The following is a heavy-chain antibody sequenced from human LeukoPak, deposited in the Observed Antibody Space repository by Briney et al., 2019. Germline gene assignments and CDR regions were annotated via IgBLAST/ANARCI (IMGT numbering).Heavy chain of an antibody. CDR2: ICGRGTTK. V-gene: IGHV3-48*03. D-gene: IGHD3-10*01. J-gene: IGHJ4*02. CDR1: GCNFKRYE. CDR3: TRHLYYYGSGNFVPGLPDY. Sequence: GGSLRLSCAASGCNFKRYEMSWVRQAPGKGLEWVSYICGRGTTKYYADSVKGRFTISRDNAENSLYLQMNDLRAENTAVYYSTRHLYYYGSGNFVPGLPDYWGQGTLVTVSS.